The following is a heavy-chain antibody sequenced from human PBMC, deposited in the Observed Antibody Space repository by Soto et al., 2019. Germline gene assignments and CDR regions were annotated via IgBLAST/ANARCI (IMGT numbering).Heavy chain of an antibody. CDR1: GGSIRSYY. J-gene: IGHJ5*02. Sequence: SETLSLTCTVSGGSIRSYYWSWIRQPPGKGLEWIGYIYYSGSTNYNPSLKSRVTISVDTSKNQFSLKLSSVTAADTAVYYCARFGVRGVRPFDPWGQGTLVTVSS. CDR3: ARFGVRGVRPFDP. V-gene: IGHV4-59*12. D-gene: IGHD3-10*01. CDR2: IYYSGST.